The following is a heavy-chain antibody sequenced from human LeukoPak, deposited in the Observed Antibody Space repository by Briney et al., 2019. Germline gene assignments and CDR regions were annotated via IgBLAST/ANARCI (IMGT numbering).Heavy chain of an antibody. Sequence: SETLSLTCTVPGGSISSYYWSWIRQPPGKGLEWIGYIYYSGSTNYNPSLKSRVTISVDTSKNQFSLKLSSVTAADTAVYYCARFRRGTYYFDYWGQGTLVTVSS. CDR3: ARFRRGTYYFDY. CDR2: IYYSGST. D-gene: IGHD3-16*01. CDR1: GGSISSYY. V-gene: IGHV4-59*01. J-gene: IGHJ4*02.